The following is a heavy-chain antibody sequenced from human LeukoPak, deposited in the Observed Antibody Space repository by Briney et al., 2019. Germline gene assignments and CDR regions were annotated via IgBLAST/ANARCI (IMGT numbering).Heavy chain of an antibody. V-gene: IGHV3-7*01. CDR2: IKQDGSEK. CDR3: AKEDGDDTDY. CDR1: GFTFSSYW. J-gene: IGHJ4*02. D-gene: IGHD4-17*01. Sequence: PGGSLRLSCAASGFTFSSYWMSWVRQAPGKGLEWVANIKQDGSEKYYVDSVKGRFTISRDNSKNTLYLQMNSLRAEDTAVYYCAKEDGDDTDYWGQGTLVTVSS.